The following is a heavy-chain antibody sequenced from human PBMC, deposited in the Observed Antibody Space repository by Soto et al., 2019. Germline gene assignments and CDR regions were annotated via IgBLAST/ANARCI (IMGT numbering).Heavy chain of an antibody. CDR2: VSYSGNT. D-gene: IGHD2-2*01. CDR1: GGSISSGRNY. Sequence: PSETLSLTCTVSGGSISSGRNYWNWIRQHPGKGLEWIGYVSYSGNTYYTPSLKSRVTISVDTSKNQFSLKLTSVTAADTAIYYCARGDCGSSSCYDLEGWFDPWGQGTLVTVSS. CDR3: ARGDCGSSSCYDLEGWFDP. V-gene: IGHV4-31*03. J-gene: IGHJ5*02.